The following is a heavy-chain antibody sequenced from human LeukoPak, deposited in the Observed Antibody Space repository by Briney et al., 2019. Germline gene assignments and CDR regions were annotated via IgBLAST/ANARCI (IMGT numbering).Heavy chain of an antibody. CDR1: GFTFSSYS. V-gene: IGHV3-30*02. D-gene: IGHD3/OR15-3a*01. CDR2: IRYDGSNE. Sequence: GGSLRLSCAASGFTFSSYSMNWVRQVPGKGLEWVAFIRYDGSNEYYADSVKGRFTISRDNSKKRLYLQMNSLRAEDTAVYYCAKSIIAGTGIFDYWGQGTLVTVSS. CDR3: AKSIIAGTGIFDY. J-gene: IGHJ4*02.